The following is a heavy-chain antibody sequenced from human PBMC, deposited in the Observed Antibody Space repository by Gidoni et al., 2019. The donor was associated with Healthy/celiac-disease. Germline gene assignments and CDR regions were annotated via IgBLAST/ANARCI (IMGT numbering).Heavy chain of an antibody. CDR2: ISSSISFI. V-gene: IGHV3-21*01. CDR3: ATPPIVDGYNGGGMDV. CDR1: RFPFSSYS. D-gene: IGHD3-22*01. J-gene: IGHJ6*02. Sequence: EVQLVESGGGLRKPGGSLRLSRAAARFPFSSYSMNWVRQAPGKGLDWVASISSSISFIYYADSVKGRFTISRDNAKNSLYLQMNSLRAEDTAVYYCATPPIVDGYNGGGMDVWGQGTTVTVSS.